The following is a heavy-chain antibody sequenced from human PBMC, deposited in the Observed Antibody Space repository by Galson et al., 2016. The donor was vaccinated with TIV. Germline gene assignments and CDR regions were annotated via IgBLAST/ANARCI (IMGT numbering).Heavy chain of an antibody. V-gene: IGHV4-39*07. D-gene: IGHD3-22*01. Sequence: SETLSLTCSVSGGSITRGLNFWAWIRQSPGKGLAWIGHVYYSGTTYYHPSLESRVTISVDTSKNQFSLRLSSVTAADTAVYYCVRIGMLRESCSGYACPGIFDTWGQGILVTVSS. CDR2: VYYSGTT. J-gene: IGHJ5*02. CDR3: VRIGMLRESCSGYACPGIFDT. CDR1: GGSITRGLNF.